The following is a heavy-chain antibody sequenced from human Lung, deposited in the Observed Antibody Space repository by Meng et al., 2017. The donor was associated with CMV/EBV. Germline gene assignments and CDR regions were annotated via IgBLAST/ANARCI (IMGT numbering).Heavy chain of an antibody. Sequence: QGQLWQAGGEEKKTGASGKDYCKAFGYTCTNYGITWVRQAPGQGLEWMGWINAYNGDNNYAQTLQGRVTMTTDTSTSTAYMELRSLRADDTAVYYCARVEVGITSGDYWGQGTLVTVSS. J-gene: IGHJ4*02. V-gene: IGHV1-18*01. CDR1: GYTCTNYG. D-gene: IGHD1-26*01. CDR2: INAYNGDN. CDR3: ARVEVGITSGDY.